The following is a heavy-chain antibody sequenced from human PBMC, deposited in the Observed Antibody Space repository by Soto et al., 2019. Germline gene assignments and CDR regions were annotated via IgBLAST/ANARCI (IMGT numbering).Heavy chain of an antibody. D-gene: IGHD3-10*01. CDR1: GGSFSGYY. CDR3: ARRITMVRGVRNWFDP. Sequence: PSETLSLTCAVYGGSFSGYYWSWIRQPPGKGLEWIGEINHSGSTNYNPSLKSRVTISVDTSKNQFSLKLSSVTAADTAVYYCARRITMVRGVRNWFDPWGQGTLVTVSS. V-gene: IGHV4-34*01. CDR2: INHSGST. J-gene: IGHJ5*02.